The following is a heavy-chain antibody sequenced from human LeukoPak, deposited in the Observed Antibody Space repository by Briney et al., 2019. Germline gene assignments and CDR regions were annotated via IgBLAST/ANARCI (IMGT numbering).Heavy chain of an antibody. D-gene: IGHD2-15*01. V-gene: IGHV3-23*01. Sequence: GGSLRLSCAASGLTFTNAWMSWVRQAPGKGLEWVSAISGSGGSTYYADSVKGRFTISRDNSKNTLYLQMNSLRAEDTAVYYCAKPYCSGGSCYSAYYYYGMDVWGQGTTVTVSS. CDR2: ISGSGGST. CDR3: AKPYCSGGSCYSAYYYYGMDV. CDR1: GLTFTNAW. J-gene: IGHJ6*02.